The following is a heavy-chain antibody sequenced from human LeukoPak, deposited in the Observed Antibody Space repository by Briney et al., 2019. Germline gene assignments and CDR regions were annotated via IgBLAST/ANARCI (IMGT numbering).Heavy chain of an antibody. CDR3: AHRGVRVGALGGYYFDY. Sequence: ESGPTLVKPAQTLTLTCTFSGFLLRSNGVGVGWIRQPPGKALEWLALIYWDDDKSYSPSLKSRLTITKDTSKNQVILTMTNMDPVDTATYYCAHRGVRVGALGGYYFDYWGQGTLVTVSS. J-gene: IGHJ4*02. V-gene: IGHV2-5*02. CDR1: GFLLRSNGVG. CDR2: IYWDDDK. D-gene: IGHD1-26*01.